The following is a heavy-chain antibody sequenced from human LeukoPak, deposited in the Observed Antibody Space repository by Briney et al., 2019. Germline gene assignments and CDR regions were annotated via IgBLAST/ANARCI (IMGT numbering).Heavy chain of an antibody. J-gene: IGHJ4*02. CDR1: GYTFTGYY. V-gene: IGHV1-2*06. Sequence: ASVRVSCKASGYTFTGYYIHWLRQAPGQGLECVGRINPNSGGTNYAQKFQGRVTMTRDTSMSTAYMELSRLRSDDTAVYYCARANHPYYDSSGYFLWGQGTLVTVSS. D-gene: IGHD3-22*01. CDR3: ARANHPYYDSSGYFL. CDR2: INPNSGGT.